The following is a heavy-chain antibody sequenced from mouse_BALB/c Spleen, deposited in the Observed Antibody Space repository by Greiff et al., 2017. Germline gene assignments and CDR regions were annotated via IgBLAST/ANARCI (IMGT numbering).Heavy chain of an antibody. D-gene: IGHD1-1*02. CDR3: ARWYSYYAMDY. CDR1: GFSLTSYG. Sequence: VHLVESGPGLVAPSQSLSISCTVSGFSLTSYGVHWVRQPPGKGLEWLGVIWAGGSTNDNSALMSRLSISKDNTKSQVFLRMNSLQTDDTAMYYCARWYSYYAMDYWGQGTSVTVSS. CDR2: IWAGGST. V-gene: IGHV2-9*02. J-gene: IGHJ4*01.